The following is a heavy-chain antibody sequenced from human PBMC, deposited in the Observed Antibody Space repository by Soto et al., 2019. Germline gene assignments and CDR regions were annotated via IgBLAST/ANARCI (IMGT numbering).Heavy chain of an antibody. Sequence: SLRLSCAASGFTFSSYGMHWVRQAPGKGLEWVAVIWYDGSNKYYADSVKGRFTISRDNSKNTLYLQMNSLRAEDTAVYYCARDCYDFWSGYRPDYYYYYYGMDVWGQGTTVTVSS. J-gene: IGHJ6*02. CDR3: ARDCYDFWSGYRPDYYYYYYGMDV. V-gene: IGHV3-33*01. D-gene: IGHD3-3*01. CDR1: GFTFSSYG. CDR2: IWYDGSNK.